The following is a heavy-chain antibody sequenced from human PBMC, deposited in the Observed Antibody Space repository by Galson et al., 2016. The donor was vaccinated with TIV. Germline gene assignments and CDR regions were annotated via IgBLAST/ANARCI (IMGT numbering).Heavy chain of an antibody. J-gene: IGHJ5*02. CDR1: GGSITRSGFY. D-gene: IGHD2-2*02. Sequence: SETLSPTCTVSGGSITRSGFYWAWIRQSPGKGLEWLGSIYDTGSTSYNPSFRSRVTMSVDTSRNAFSLRLTSVTAADTSIYYCARHISIPALKRHHYFDPWGQGTLVTVSS. V-gene: IGHV4-39*01. CDR2: IYDTGST. CDR3: ARHISIPALKRHHYFDP.